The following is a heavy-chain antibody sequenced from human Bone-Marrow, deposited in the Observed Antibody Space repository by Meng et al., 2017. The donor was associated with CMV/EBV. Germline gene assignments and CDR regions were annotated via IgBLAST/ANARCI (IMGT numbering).Heavy chain of an antibody. J-gene: IGHJ4*02. CDR3: ARGGSSGSFFFDY. Sequence: GGSLRLSCAASGFTFSSYGMHWVRQAPGKGLEWVAVISYDGSNKYYADSVKGRFTISRDNSKNTLYLQMNSLRAEDTAVYYCARGGSSGSFFFDYWGQGSLVTVYS. V-gene: IGHV3-30*19. D-gene: IGHD1-26*01. CDR2: ISYDGSNK. CDR1: GFTFSSYG.